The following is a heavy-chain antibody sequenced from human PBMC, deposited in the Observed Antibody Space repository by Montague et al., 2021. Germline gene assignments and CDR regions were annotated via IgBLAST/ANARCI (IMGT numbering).Heavy chain of an antibody. D-gene: IGHD6-19*01. Sequence: SLRLSCAASGFTFSSYAMSRVRQAPGKGLEWVSGPIGSGGSTYYADSVKGRFTISRDNSKNTLYLQMNSLRAEDTAVYYCAKVGSDWYWYFDYWGQGTLVTVSS. CDR1: GFTFSSYA. CDR3: AKVGSDWYWYFDY. CDR2: PIGSGGST. V-gene: IGHV3-23*01. J-gene: IGHJ4*02.